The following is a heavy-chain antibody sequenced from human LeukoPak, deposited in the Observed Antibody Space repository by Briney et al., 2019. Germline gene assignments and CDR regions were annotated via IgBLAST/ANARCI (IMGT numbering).Heavy chain of an antibody. CDR2: IYYSGST. CDR1: GGSISSSNYY. Sequence: SETLSLTCTVSGGSISSSNYYWAWIRQPPGKGLECIGSIYYSGSTYYNPSLKSRVTISVDTSKNQFFLKVNSVTATDTAVYYCAKWPIDWGQGTLVTVSS. J-gene: IGHJ4*02. D-gene: IGHD2-8*01. V-gene: IGHV4-39*01. CDR3: AKWPID.